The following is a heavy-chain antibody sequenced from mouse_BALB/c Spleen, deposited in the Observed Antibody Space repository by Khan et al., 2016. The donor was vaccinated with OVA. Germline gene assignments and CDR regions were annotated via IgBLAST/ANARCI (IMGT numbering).Heavy chain of an antibody. Sequence: VQLQQSGPELVKPGASVKISCKTSGYTFTENTLHWVKQSHGKSLEWIGVINPKNGVTSYNQKFKGKVTLTVDKSSSTAYMEFRSLTSEDSAVDYCARDAGRYWGQGTSVTVSS. D-gene: IGHD3-3*01. V-gene: IGHV1-18*01. J-gene: IGHJ4*01. CDR3: ARDAGRY. CDR1: GYTFTENT. CDR2: INPKNGVT.